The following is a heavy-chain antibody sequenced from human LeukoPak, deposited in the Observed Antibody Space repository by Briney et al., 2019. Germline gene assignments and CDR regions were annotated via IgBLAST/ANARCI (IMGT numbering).Heavy chain of an antibody. Sequence: GGSLRLSCAASGFTFSSYAMSWVRQAPGKGLEWVSAISGSGGSTYYADSVKGRFTISRDNSKNTLYLQMNSLRAEDTAVYYCGGSGSYCGAPQHFDYWGQGTLVTVSS. CDR1: GFTFSSYA. CDR2: ISGSGGST. V-gene: IGHV3-23*01. J-gene: IGHJ4*02. CDR3: GGSGSYCGAPQHFDY. D-gene: IGHD3-10*01.